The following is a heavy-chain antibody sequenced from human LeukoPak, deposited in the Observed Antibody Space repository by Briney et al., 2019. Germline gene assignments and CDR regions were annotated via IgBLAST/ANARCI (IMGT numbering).Heavy chain of an antibody. D-gene: IGHD3-16*01. Sequence: SETLSLTCTVSGGSISSYYWSWIRQPPGKGLEWIGYIYYSGSTYYNPSLKSRVTISVDTSKNQFSLKLSSVTAADTAVYYCARDTAVGGDAFDIWGQGTMDTVSS. J-gene: IGHJ3*02. CDR1: GGSISSYY. V-gene: IGHV4-59*01. CDR3: ARDTAVGGDAFDI. CDR2: IYYSGST.